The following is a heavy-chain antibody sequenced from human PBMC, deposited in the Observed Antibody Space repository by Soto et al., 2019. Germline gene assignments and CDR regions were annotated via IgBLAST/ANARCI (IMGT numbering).Heavy chain of an antibody. D-gene: IGHD3-9*01. V-gene: IGHV2-26*01. J-gene: IGHJ6*02. CDR2: IFSDNER. Sequence: SGPTLVNPTETLTLTCTVSGFSLTTGKMGVSWIRQPPGKALEWLAHIFSDNERSYSTSLQGRLTISKDTSGSQVVLSMTNVDPVDTTTYYCARMKVDSYQFYYAMDVWGQGTTVTVS. CDR3: ARMKVDSYQFYYAMDV. CDR1: GFSLTTGKMG.